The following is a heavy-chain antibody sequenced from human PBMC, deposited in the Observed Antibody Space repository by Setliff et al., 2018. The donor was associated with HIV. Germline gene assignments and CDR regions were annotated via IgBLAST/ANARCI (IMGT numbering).Heavy chain of an antibody. CDR2: ISGSAESE. D-gene: IGHD3-10*02. V-gene: IGHV3-23*01. CDR3: CSEDGVY. Sequence: GGSLRLSCAASGFTFSDYDMTWVRQAPGKGLEYVSAISGSAESERYSDSVKGRFTISRDNSENSLYLQMNSLRADDTATYFCCSEDGVYWGQGTLVTVSS. J-gene: IGHJ4*02. CDR1: GFTFSDYD.